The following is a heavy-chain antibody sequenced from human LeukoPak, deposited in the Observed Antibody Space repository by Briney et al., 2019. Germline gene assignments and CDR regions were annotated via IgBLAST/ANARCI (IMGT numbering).Heavy chain of an antibody. V-gene: IGHV3-48*01. CDR1: GFTFSSYG. CDR2: ISSSSSTI. J-gene: IGHJ4*02. Sequence: PGGSLRLSCAASGFTFSSYGMHWVRQAPGKGLEWVSYISSSSSTIYYADSVKGRFTTSRDNAKNSLYLQMNSLRAEDTAVYYCAILHTPHVVVPADSFDYWGQGTLVTVSS. CDR3: AILHTPHVVVPADSFDY. D-gene: IGHD2-2*01.